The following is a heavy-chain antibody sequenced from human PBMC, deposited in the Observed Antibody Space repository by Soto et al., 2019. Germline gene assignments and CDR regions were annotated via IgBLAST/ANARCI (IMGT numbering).Heavy chain of an antibody. CDR1: GGTFSSYA. CDR2: IIPIFGTA. V-gene: IGHV1-69*01. D-gene: IGHD3-22*01. CDR3: ARVRVAYYDRDDYYGMDV. J-gene: IGHJ6*02. Sequence: QVQLVQSGAEVKKPGSSVKVSCKASGGTFSSYAISWVRQAPGQGLEWMGGIIPIFGTANYAQKFQGRVTITADESTSTAYMELSSLRSEDTAVYYCARVRVAYYDRDDYYGMDVWGQGTTVTVSS.